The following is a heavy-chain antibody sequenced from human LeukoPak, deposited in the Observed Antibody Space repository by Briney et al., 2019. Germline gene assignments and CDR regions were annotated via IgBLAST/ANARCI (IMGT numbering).Heavy chain of an antibody. CDR1: GFTFSSYG. CDR2: ISYDGSNK. V-gene: IGHV3-30*03. J-gene: IGHJ5*02. D-gene: IGHD3-10*01. Sequence: GGSLRLSCAASGFTFSSYGMHWVRQAPGKGLEWVAVISYDGSNKYYADSVKGRFTISRDNAKNSLYLQMNSLRVEDMAVYYCARDLVVRGRWSWFDPRGQGTLVTVSS. CDR3: ARDLVVRGRWSWFDP.